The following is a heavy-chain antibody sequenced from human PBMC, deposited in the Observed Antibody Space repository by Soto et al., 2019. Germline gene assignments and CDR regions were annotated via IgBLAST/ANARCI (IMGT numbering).Heavy chain of an antibody. CDR2: ILYEGSNK. D-gene: IGHD1-26*01. Sequence: GGSLRLSCAASGXTFSSYGMHWVRQAPGKGLEWVAVILYEGSNKYYADSVKGRFTISRDNSKNTLYLQMNSLRAEDTAVYYCASQPLYSGSYYLDYWSQGTLVTVSS. CDR1: GXTFSSYG. J-gene: IGHJ4*02. CDR3: ASQPLYSGSYYLDY. V-gene: IGHV3-30*03.